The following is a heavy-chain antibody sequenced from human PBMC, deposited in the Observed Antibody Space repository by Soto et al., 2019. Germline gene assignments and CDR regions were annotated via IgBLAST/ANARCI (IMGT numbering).Heavy chain of an antibody. CDR2: IYWDDDK. CDR3: AHRAVLCSGGTSYSPPFAS. V-gene: IGHV2-5*02. Sequence: QITLKESGPTLVKPTQTLTLTCTFSGFSFNTTGVGVGWIRQPPGKALEWLAIIYWDDDKRYSPSLKSRHTSTQDTTKRQVVLRGTNIDPVETATYFSAHRAVLCSGGTSYSPPFASWGQGTRVTVSS. J-gene: IGHJ4*02. D-gene: IGHD2-15*01. CDR1: GFSFNTTGVG.